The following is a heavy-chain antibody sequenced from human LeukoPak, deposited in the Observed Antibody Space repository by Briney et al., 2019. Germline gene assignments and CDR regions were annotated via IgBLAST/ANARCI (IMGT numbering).Heavy chain of an antibody. CDR1: GYTFTSYG. V-gene: IGHV1-18*01. Sequence: ASVKVSCKASGYTFTSYGISWVRQAPGQGREWMGWISAYNGNTNYAQKLQGRVTMTTDTSTSTAYMELRSLRSDDTAVYYCARVNESGYDLPRFDYRGQGTLVTVSS. CDR3: ARVNESGYDLPRFDY. J-gene: IGHJ4*02. D-gene: IGHD5-12*01. CDR2: ISAYNGNT.